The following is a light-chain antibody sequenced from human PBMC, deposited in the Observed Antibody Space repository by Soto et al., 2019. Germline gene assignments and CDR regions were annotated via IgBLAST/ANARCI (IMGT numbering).Light chain of an antibody. CDR1: QSISIW. J-gene: IGKJ1*01. V-gene: IGKV1-5*03. CDR3: QQYSTYTPRT. Sequence: DIQMTQSPSTLSASVGDRVTLTCRASQSISIWLAWYQQKPGKAPKILIYKASSLDSGVPSRFSGSGSGTEFSLTIIILQHDDFATYYCQQYSTYTPRTFGQGTKVEIK. CDR2: KAS.